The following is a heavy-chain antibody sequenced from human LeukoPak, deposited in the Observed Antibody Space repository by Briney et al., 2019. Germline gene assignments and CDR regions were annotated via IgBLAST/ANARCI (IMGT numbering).Heavy chain of an antibody. J-gene: IGHJ4*02. CDR3: ARGVTVRGDRTFDY. CDR2: IYYSGST. V-gene: IGHV4-59*12. Sequence: SETLSLTCTVSGGSISSYYWSWIRQPPGKGLEWIGYIYYSGSTNYNPSLKSRVTISVDTSKNQFSLKLSSVTAADTAVYYCARGVTVRGDRTFDYWGQGTLVTVSS. D-gene: IGHD3-10*01. CDR1: GGSISSYY.